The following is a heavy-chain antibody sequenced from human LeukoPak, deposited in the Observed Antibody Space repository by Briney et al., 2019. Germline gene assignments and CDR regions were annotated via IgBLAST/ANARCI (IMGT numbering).Heavy chain of an antibody. J-gene: IGHJ4*02. CDR2: ISDSGTNT. CDR3: AKSGSGSNSVD. D-gene: IGHD3-22*01. Sequence: AGGSLRLSCAASGFTFSTYAMTWVRRAPGKGLEWVSSISDSGTNTYYADSVKGRFTISRDNSRNTLYLQMKSLRAEDTALYYCAKSGSGSNSVDWGQGTLVTVSS. V-gene: IGHV3-23*01. CDR1: GFTFSTYA.